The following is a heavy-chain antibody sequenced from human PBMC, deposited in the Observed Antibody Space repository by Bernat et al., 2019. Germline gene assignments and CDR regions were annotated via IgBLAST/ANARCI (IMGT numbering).Heavy chain of an antibody. D-gene: IGHD2-2*03. CDR1: GFTFSAAW. V-gene: IGHV3-15*01. Sequence: EVQLVESGGGLIKPGGSLRLSCATSGFTFSAAWMSWVRQAPGKGLEWVGRIKSAVGGGTTDYAAPVKGRFTISRDDSKNTVFMEMNSLTAEDTAVYYCTWIKAVVGSFDIWGQGTMVSVSP. CDR2: IKSAVGGGTT. J-gene: IGHJ3*02. CDR3: TWIKAVVGSFDI.